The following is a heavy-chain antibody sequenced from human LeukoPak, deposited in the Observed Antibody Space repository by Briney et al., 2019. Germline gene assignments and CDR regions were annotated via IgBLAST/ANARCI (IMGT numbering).Heavy chain of an antibody. Sequence: SETLSLTCTVSGGSINNYYWNWIRQPPGKGLEWIGYISYSGSTNYNPSLKSRVTISVDTSKNQFSLKLSSVTAADTAVYYCARVPPIAAADYIYDYWGQGTLVTVSS. CDR2: ISYSGST. J-gene: IGHJ4*02. CDR3: ARVPPIAAADYIYDY. D-gene: IGHD6-13*01. V-gene: IGHV4-59*01. CDR1: GGSINNYY.